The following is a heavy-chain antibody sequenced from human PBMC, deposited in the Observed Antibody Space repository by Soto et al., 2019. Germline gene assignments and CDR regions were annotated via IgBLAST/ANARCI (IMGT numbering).Heavy chain of an antibody. D-gene: IGHD6-19*01. J-gene: IGHJ4*02. Sequence: QVQLVQSGAEVRKPGSSVKVSCKASGGTFSSDAVSWARQAPGQGLEWMGGLIPILGTTHYAQKFQGRVTITADESRNTAYMDLSSLRSDDTAVYYCARASGYVSGWYHDYWGQGTRVTVSS. V-gene: IGHV1-69*01. CDR2: LIPILGTT. CDR3: ARASGYVSGWYHDY. CDR1: GGTFSSDA.